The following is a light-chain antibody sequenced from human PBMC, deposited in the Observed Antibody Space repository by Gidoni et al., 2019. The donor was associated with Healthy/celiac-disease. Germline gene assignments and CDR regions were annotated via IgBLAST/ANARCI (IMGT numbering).Light chain of an antibody. J-gene: IGLJ1*01. CDR3: SSYTSSSTYV. V-gene: IGLV2-14*01. CDR2: DVS. Sequence: QSALTQPASVSGSPVQSITISCPGTSSDVGGYKHVSWYQQHPGKAPKLMIYDVSNRPSGVSNRFSGCKSGNTASLTISGLQAEDEADYYCSSYTSSSTYVFGTGTKVTVL. CDR1: SSDVGGYKH.